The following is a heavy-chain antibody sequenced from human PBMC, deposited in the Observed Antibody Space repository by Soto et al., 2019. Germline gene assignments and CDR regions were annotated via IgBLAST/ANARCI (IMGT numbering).Heavy chain of an antibody. CDR1: GYAFTSYA. J-gene: IGHJ6*02. CDR2: INAGNGNT. Sequence: ASVKVSCKASGYAFTSYAMHWVRQAPGQRLEWMGWINAGNGNTKYSQKFQGRVTITRDTSASTAYMELSSLRSEDTAVYYCARFDYDILTGRAYYYGMDVWGQGTTVTVSS. CDR3: ARFDYDILTGRAYYYGMDV. V-gene: IGHV1-3*01. D-gene: IGHD3-9*01.